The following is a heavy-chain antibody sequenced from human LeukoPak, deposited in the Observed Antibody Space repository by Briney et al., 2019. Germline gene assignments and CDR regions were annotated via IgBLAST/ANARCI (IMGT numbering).Heavy chain of an antibody. J-gene: IGHJ4*02. Sequence: ASVKVSCKASGYTFTSYHMHWVRQAPGQGLEWMGMINPSGGNTNYAQKFQGRVTMTRDTSTSTVYMDLSSLRSEDTAVYYCARIVGITDPFDYWGQGTLVTVSS. V-gene: IGHV1-46*01. CDR1: GYTFTSYH. D-gene: IGHD1-26*01. CDR3: ARIVGITDPFDY. CDR2: INPSGGNT.